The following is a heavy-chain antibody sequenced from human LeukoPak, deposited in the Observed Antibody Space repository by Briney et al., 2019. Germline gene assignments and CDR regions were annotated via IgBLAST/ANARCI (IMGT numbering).Heavy chain of an antibody. Sequence: SVKVSCKDSGGTFSSYAISWVRQAPGQGLEWMGGIIPIFGTANYAQKFQGRVTITADESTSTAYMELSSLRSEDTAVYYCARRSGRQWELSAFDIWGQGTMVTVSS. J-gene: IGHJ3*02. CDR1: GGTFSSYA. V-gene: IGHV1-69*13. CDR2: IIPIFGTA. D-gene: IGHD1-26*01. CDR3: ARRSGRQWELSAFDI.